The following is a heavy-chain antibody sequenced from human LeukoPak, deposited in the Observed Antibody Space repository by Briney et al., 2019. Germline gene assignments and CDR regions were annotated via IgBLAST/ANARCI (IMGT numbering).Heavy chain of an antibody. CDR3: ARGPYGAWRGIHFDY. CDR2: INHSGST. J-gene: IGHJ4*02. Sequence: SETLSLTCAVYGGSFSGYYWSWIRQPPGKGLEWIGEINHSGSTNYNPSLKSRVTISVDTSKNQFSLRLSSVTAADTAVYYCARGPYGAWRGIHFDYWGQGTLVTVSS. CDR1: GGSFSGYY. D-gene: IGHD4-17*01. V-gene: IGHV4-34*01.